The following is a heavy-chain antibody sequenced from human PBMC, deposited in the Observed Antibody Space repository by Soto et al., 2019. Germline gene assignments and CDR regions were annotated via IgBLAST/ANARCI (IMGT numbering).Heavy chain of an antibody. CDR2: IIPIFGTA. CDR3: ARLHSHGTYGMDV. J-gene: IGHJ6*02. D-gene: IGHD5-18*01. Sequence: SVKVSCKASKTSGGTFPNYVFSWVRQAPGQGLEWMGGIIPIFGTANYAQKFQGRVTITADESTKTAYMELSTLRSEDTAVYYCARLHSHGTYGMDVWGQGTTVTVSS. CDR1: GGTFPNYV. V-gene: IGHV1-69*13.